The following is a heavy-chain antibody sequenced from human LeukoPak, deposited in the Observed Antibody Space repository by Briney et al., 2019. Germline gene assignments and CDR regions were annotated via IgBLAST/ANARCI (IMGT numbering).Heavy chain of an antibody. J-gene: IGHJ6*03. CDR2: INPNSGGT. V-gene: IGHV1-2*02. Sequence: ASVKVSCKASGGTFSSYAISWVRQAPGQGLEWMGWINPNSGGTNYAQKFQGRVTMTRDTSISTAYMELSSLTSDDTAVYYCARGVVAATFYYYMDVWGKGTTVTVSS. CDR3: ARGVVAATFYYYMDV. CDR1: GGTFSSYA. D-gene: IGHD2-15*01.